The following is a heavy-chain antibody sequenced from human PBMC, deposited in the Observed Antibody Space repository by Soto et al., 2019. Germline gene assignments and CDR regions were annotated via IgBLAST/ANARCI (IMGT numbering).Heavy chain of an antibody. V-gene: IGHV4-4*07. J-gene: IGHJ4*02. CDR3: ARANRPFRGDGAFDS. D-gene: IGHD3-10*01. CDR1: SGSMYGFY. CDR2: ISTSGAT. Sequence: QVQLQESGPGLVKPSETLSLNCTVSSGSMYGFYWSWFRQSAGKGLEWIGRISTSGATSYHPSLKSRVSMSVSDSKTQFYLRLTSVTAADTAVYYCARANRPFRGDGAFDSWGQGTLVTVPS.